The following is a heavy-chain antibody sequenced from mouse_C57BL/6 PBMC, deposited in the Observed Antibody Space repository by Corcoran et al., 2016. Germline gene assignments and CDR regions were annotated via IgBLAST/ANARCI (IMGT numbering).Heavy chain of an antibody. CDR3: ARRAYYGNWYFDV. D-gene: IGHD2-10*01. J-gene: IGHJ1*03. Sequence: EVQLQQSGPELVKPGASVKISCKASGYTFTDYYMNGVKQSHGKSLEWIVDINPNNGGTSYNQKFKGKATLTVDKSSSTAYMELRSLTSEDSAVYYCARRAYYGNWYFDVWGTGTTVTVSS. V-gene: IGHV1-26*01. CDR2: INPNNGGT. CDR1: GYTFTDYY.